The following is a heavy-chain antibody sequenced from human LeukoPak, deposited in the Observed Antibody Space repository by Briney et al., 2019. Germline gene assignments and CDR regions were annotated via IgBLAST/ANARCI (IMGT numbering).Heavy chain of an antibody. Sequence: PGGSLRLSCAASAFTFSSYSMNWVRQAPGKGLEWVSYISSSSNIYYADSMRGRFTISRDNAKNSLYLQMNSLKPEDTAVYYCARVAEAAAFDSWGQGTLVTVSS. J-gene: IGHJ4*02. V-gene: IGHV3-21*05. CDR1: AFTFSSYS. D-gene: IGHD6-13*01. CDR3: ARVAEAAAFDS. CDR2: ISSSSNI.